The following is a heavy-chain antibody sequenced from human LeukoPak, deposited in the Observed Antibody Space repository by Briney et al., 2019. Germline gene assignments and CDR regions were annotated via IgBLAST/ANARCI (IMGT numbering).Heavy chain of an antibody. V-gene: IGHV1-24*01. CDR2: FDVIDAKT. J-gene: IGHJ4*02. CDR1: GSSLTELS. Sequence: GASVKVSCTVSGSSLTELSLYWVRQAPGKGLEWMGGFDVIDAKTFYAQQFQGRVTMTEDSSTDTAYMELSSLRSDDTAFYYCAAGRPYSLLDYWGQGTLLTVSS. D-gene: IGHD5-18*01. CDR3: AAGRPYSLLDY.